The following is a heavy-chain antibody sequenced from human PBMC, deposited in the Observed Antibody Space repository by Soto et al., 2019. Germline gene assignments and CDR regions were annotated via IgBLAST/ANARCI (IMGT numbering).Heavy chain of an antibody. CDR3: ARDREDTAMGELYYYYGMDV. CDR1: GGSFSGYY. J-gene: IGHJ6*02. V-gene: IGHV4-34*01. D-gene: IGHD5-18*01. Sequence: PSETLSLTCAVYGGSFSGYYWSWIRQPPGKGLEWIGEINHSGSTNYNPSLKSRVTISVDTSKNQFSLKLSSVTAADTAVYYCARDREDTAMGELYYYYGMDVWGQGTTVTVSS. CDR2: INHSGST.